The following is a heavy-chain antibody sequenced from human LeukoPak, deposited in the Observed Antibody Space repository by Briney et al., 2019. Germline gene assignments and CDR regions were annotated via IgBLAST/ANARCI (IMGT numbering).Heavy chain of an antibody. J-gene: IGHJ4*02. CDR1: GYTFTGYY. V-gene: IGHV1-2*02. D-gene: IGHD1-7*01. Sequence: ASVKVSCKASGYTFTGYYMHWVRQAPGQGLEWIGWINPNSGGTNYAQKFQGRVTMTRDTSISTAYMELSRLRSDDTAVYYRARGGTGTTPTTDYWGQGTLVTVSS. CDR3: ARGGTGTTPTTDY. CDR2: INPNSGGT.